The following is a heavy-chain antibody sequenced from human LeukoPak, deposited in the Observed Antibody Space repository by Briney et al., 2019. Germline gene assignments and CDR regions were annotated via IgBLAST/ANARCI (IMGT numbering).Heavy chain of an antibody. CDR1: GGSISSSSHY. CDR2: IYYSGST. Sequence: SETLSLTCAVSGGSISSSSHYWGGIRQPPGKGLDWIGSIYYSGSTYYNPSLKSRVTISVDTSKNQFSLKLTSVTASDTAVYYCARPAEVTAIQSFDYWGQGTLVTVSS. V-gene: IGHV4-39*01. D-gene: IGHD2-21*02. CDR3: ARPAEVTAIQSFDY. J-gene: IGHJ4*01.